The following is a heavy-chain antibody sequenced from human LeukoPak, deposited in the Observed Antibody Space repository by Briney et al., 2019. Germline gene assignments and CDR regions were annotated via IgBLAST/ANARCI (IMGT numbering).Heavy chain of an antibody. CDR2: ISSSGATI. CDR1: GFTFSSYE. J-gene: IGHJ4*02. Sequence: PGGSLRLSCAASGFTFSSYEMNWVRQAPGKGLEWVSYISSSGATIYSADSVKGRFTISRDNAKNSLYLQMNSLRAEDTAVYYCARAMRTIRGYYFDYWGQGTLVTVSS. D-gene: IGHD3-22*01. CDR3: ARAMRTIRGYYFDY. V-gene: IGHV3-48*03.